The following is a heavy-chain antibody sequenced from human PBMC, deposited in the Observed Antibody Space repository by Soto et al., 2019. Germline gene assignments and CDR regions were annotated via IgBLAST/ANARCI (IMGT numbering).Heavy chain of an antibody. D-gene: IGHD6-13*01. CDR2: ISSSSSYI. Sequence: EVQLVESGGGLVKPGGSLRLSCAASGFTFSSYSMNWVRQAPGKGLEWVSSISSSSSYIYYADSVKGRFTISRDNAKNSLYLQRNSLRAEDTAVYYCAGPGVAPVLAAAGGWGGDYYYGMHVWGQGTTVTVSS. V-gene: IGHV3-21*01. J-gene: IGHJ6*02. CDR1: GFTFSSYS. CDR3: AGPGVAPVLAAAGGWGGDYYYGMHV.